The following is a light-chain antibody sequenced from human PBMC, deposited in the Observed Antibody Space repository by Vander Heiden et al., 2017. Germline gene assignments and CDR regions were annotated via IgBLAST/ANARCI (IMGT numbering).Light chain of an antibody. Sequence: DIVMTQSPDSLAVSLGERATINCKSSQSVLYSSNNKNYLAWYQQKPGQPPKLLIYWASTRESGVPDRFSGSGSGTDFTLTISSLQAEDVAVYYCQQDYSTWLTFGGGTKVEIK. J-gene: IGKJ4*01. V-gene: IGKV4-1*01. CDR1: QSVLYSSNNKNY. CDR3: QQDYSTWLT. CDR2: WAS.